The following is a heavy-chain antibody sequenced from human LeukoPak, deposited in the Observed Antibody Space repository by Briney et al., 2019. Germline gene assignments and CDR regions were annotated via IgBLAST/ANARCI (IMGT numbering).Heavy chain of an antibody. Sequence: SGTLSLTCAVSGVSISSGHWWSWVRQSPGKGLEWIGQIYHSGTTNYNPSLKSRVTMSVDKSKNQFSLKLTSVTAADTAVYYCARHESIDIVVVPAATPFDYWGQGTLVTVSS. CDR3: ARHESIDIVVVPAATPFDY. D-gene: IGHD2-2*01. CDR1: GVSISSGHW. V-gene: IGHV4-4*02. J-gene: IGHJ4*02. CDR2: IYHSGTT.